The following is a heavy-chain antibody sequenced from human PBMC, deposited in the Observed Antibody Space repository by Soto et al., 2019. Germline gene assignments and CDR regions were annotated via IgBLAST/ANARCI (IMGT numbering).Heavy chain of an antibody. CDR2: ITGSTGGT. CDR3: AKDVVYYDSSGFDH. D-gene: IGHD3-22*01. CDR1: GFPFSRFA. Sequence: GGSLRLSCAASGFPFSRFAMSWVRQAPGKGLEWVSAITGSTGGTYYADSVKGRFTISRDNSKNTLYLQMNSLRAEDTAVYYCAKDVVYYDSSGFDHWGQGTMVTVYS. V-gene: IGHV3-23*01. J-gene: IGHJ4*02.